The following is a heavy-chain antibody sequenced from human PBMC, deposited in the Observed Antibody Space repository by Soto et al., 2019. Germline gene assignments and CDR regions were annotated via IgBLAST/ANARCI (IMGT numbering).Heavy chain of an antibody. V-gene: IGHV3-23*01. J-gene: IGHJ4*02. D-gene: IGHD1-26*01. CDR3: AVRKTGSFFDY. Sequence: EAPLLESGGGLVQPGGPLRLSCAASGFTFSTYAMSWVRQARGKGLEWVSAISGSGGSTYYTDSVKGRFTISRDNSKNTLYLQMNSLRAEDTAVYYCAVRKTGSFFDYWGQGTLVTVSS. CDR2: ISGSGGST. CDR1: GFTFSTYA.